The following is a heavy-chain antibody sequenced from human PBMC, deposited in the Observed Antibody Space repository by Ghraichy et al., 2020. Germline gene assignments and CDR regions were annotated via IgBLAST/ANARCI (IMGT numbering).Heavy chain of an antibody. J-gene: IGHJ4*02. CDR3: ARLGQQLDYFDY. CDR2: INHSGST. Sequence: SETLSLTCAVYGGSFSGYYWSWIRQPPGKGLEWIGEINHSGSTNYNPSLKSRVTISVDTSKNQFSLKLSSVTAADTAVYYCARLGQQLDYFDYWGQGTLVTVSS. V-gene: IGHV4-34*01. CDR1: GGSFSGYY. D-gene: IGHD6-13*01.